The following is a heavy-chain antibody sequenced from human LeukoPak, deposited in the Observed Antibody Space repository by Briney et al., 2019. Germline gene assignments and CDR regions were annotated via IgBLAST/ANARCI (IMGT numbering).Heavy chain of an antibody. Sequence: ASVKVSCKASGYTFISYYMHWVRQAPGQGLEWMGIINPSGGSTSYAQKFQGRVTMTRDMSTSTVYMELSSLRSEGTAVYYCASIEYSSSPAFDYWGQGTLVTVSS. D-gene: IGHD6-6*01. J-gene: IGHJ4*02. CDR3: ASIEYSSSPAFDY. V-gene: IGHV1-46*01. CDR2: INPSGGST. CDR1: GYTFISYY.